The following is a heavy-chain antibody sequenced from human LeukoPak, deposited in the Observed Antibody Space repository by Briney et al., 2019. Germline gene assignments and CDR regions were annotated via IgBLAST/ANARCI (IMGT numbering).Heavy chain of an antibody. J-gene: IGHJ6*03. CDR2: FYSSGGT. V-gene: IGHV4-61*02. CDR1: GGSITSGYYY. CDR3: ARVGSFCMDV. Sequence: PSETLSLTCTVSGGSITSGYYYWSWIRQPAGRGLEWIGRFYSSGGTKYNPSLKSRVTISVDTSKNQFSLKLSSVTAADTAVYYCARVGSFCMDVWGKGTTVTVSS.